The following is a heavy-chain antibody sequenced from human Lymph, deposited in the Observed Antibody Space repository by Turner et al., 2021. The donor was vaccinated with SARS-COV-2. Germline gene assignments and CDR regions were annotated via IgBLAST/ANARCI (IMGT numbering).Heavy chain of an antibody. V-gene: IGHV3-30-3*01. Sequence: QVQLVESGGGVVQPGRSLRLSCAASGFTFSSYAMPWFRQAPGKGLEWVAVISYDGSSKFHADSVKGRFTISRDNSKNTLYLQMNSLRAEDTAVYYCARDALKKEVADTSDNWFDPWGQGTLFTVSS. CDR2: ISYDGSSK. CDR1: GFTFSSYA. J-gene: IGHJ5*02. CDR3: ARDALKKEVADTSDNWFDP. D-gene: IGHD6-19*01.